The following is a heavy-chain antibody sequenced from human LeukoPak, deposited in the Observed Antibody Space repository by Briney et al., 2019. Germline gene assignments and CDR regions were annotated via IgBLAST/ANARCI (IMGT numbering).Heavy chain of an antibody. CDR1: GGTFSSYA. D-gene: IGHD1/OR15-1a*01. CDR2: IIPIFGTA. J-gene: IGHJ6*02. V-gene: IGHV1-69*06. Sequence: GASVKVSCKASGGTFSSYAISWVRQAPGQGLEWMGGIIPIFGTANYAQKFQGRVTMTEGTSTDTAYMELSSLRSEDTAVYYCATTKPLFTYGMDVWGQGTTVTVSS. CDR3: ATTKPLFTYGMDV.